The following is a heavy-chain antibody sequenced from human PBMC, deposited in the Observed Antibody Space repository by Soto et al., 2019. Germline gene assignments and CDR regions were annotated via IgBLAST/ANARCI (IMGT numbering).Heavy chain of an antibody. J-gene: IGHJ4*02. CDR2: IWYDGSNK. Sequence: ESGGGVVQPGRSLRLSCAASGFTFSSYGMHWVRQAPGKGLEWVAVIWYDGSNKYYADSVKGRFTISRDNSKNTLYLQMNSLRAEDTAVYYCARDLAGYGSVDRSYFDYWGQGTLVTVSS. CDR1: GFTFSSYG. CDR3: ARDLAGYGSVDRSYFDY. D-gene: IGHD5-12*01. V-gene: IGHV3-33*01.